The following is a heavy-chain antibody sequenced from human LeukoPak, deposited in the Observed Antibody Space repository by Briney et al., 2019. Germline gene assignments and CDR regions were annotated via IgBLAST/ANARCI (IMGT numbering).Heavy chain of an antibody. J-gene: IGHJ4*02. CDR1: GFTFSNYA. CDR2: IIENGYDK. Sequence: GGSLRLSCAASGFTFSNYAMTWVRQAPGKGLEWVSGIIENGYDKYYADSVKGRFTISRDNSKNTLYLQMNSLRADDTAVYYCARDYVTPGITGTTSPLDYWGQGILVSVSS. D-gene: IGHD1-7*01. V-gene: IGHV3-23*01. CDR3: ARDYVTPGITGTTSPLDY.